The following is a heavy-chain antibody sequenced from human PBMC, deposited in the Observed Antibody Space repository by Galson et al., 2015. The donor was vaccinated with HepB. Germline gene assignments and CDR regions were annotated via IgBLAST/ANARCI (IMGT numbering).Heavy chain of an antibody. CDR1: GFTFSNYA. CDR3: AKSFVCCSGFFDP. J-gene: IGHJ5*02. Sequence: SLRLSCAVSGFTFSNYAMSWVRQAPGRGLEWVSSISGSGGNTYYLDSVKGRFAISRDNSKNTLHLQMNGLRAEDTAVYYCAKSFVCCSGFFDPWGQGTLVTVSS. D-gene: IGHD2-15*01. V-gene: IGHV3-23*01. CDR2: ISGSGGNT.